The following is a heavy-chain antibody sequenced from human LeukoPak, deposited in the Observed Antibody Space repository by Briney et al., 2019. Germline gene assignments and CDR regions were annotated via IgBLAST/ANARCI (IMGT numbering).Heavy chain of an antibody. Sequence: GGSLRLCCAASGFTFSNAWMSWVRQAAGKGLEWVGRIKSKTDGGTTDYAAPVKGRFTISRDDSKNTLYLQMNSLKTEDTAVYYCTTAGGYSGYDYVRGSYYFDYWGQGTLVTVSS. D-gene: IGHD5-12*01. V-gene: IGHV3-15*01. CDR1: GFTFSNAW. CDR2: IKSKTDGGTT. CDR3: TTAGGYSGYDYVRGSYYFDY. J-gene: IGHJ4*02.